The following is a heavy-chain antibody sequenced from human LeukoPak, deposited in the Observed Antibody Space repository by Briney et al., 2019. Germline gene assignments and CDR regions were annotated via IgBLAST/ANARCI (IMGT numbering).Heavy chain of an antibody. CDR3: ARLGAEPGSYYALDQYYFDY. D-gene: IGHD3-10*01. CDR2: IYPGDSDT. Sequence: GESLKISCKGSGYSFTSYWIGWVRQMPGKGLEWMGIIYPGDSDTRYSPSFQGQVTISADKSISTAYLQWSSLKASDTAMYYCARLGAEPGSYYALDQYYFDYWGQGTLVTVSS. V-gene: IGHV5-51*01. J-gene: IGHJ4*02. CDR1: GYSFTSYW.